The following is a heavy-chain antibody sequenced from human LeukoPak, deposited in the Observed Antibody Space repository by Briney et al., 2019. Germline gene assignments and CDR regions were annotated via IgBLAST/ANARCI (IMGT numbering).Heavy chain of an antibody. CDR3: ARDNGLGATVGDC. CDR1: GYTFTDYY. CDR2: INPNSGGT. Sequence: PRASVKVSCKASGYTFTDYYIHWVRQAPGQGLEWMGRINPNSGGTKYAQNFQGRVTMTRDTSISTTYMELSRLRSDDTAVYYCARDNGLGATVGDCWGQGTLVTVSS. V-gene: IGHV1-2*06. J-gene: IGHJ4*02. D-gene: IGHD1-26*01.